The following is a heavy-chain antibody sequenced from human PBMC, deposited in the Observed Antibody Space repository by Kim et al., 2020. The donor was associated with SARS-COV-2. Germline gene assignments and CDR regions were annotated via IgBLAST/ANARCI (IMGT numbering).Heavy chain of an antibody. D-gene: IGHD2-21*02. J-gene: IGHJ6*02. V-gene: IGHV3-21*01. CDR3: ARGVVAYCGGDCPDPYGMDV. CDR2: ISSSNYR. CDR1: GFTFSSYS. Sequence: GGSLRLSCAASGFTFSSYSMNWVRQAPGKGLEWVSSISSSNYRYYADSVKGRFTISRDNAKNSLYLQMNSLRAEDTAVYYCARGVVAYCGGDCPDPYGMDVWGQGTMVTVSS.